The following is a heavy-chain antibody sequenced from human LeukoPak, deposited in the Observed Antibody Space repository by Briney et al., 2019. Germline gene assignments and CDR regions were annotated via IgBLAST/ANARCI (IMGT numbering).Heavy chain of an antibody. J-gene: IGHJ4*02. D-gene: IGHD3-22*01. CDR3: XXDLDYYDSSGPHDY. V-gene: IGHV3-23*01. Sequence: GGSLRLSCAASGFTFSSYAMSWVRQAPGKGLEWVSAISGSGGSTYYADSVKGRFTISRDNSKNTLYLQMNSLRAEDTAVYYCXXDLDYYDSSGPHDYWGQGTLVTVSS. CDR2: ISGSGGST. CDR1: GFTFSSYA.